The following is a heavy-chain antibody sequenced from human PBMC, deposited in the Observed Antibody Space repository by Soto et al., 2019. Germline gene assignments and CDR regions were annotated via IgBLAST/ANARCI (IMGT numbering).Heavy chain of an antibody. V-gene: IGHV3-23*01. Sequence: EVQLLESGGGLVQPGGSLRLSCAASGFTFSTYAMNWVRQAPGKGLEWVSGISGSGDSTYYADSVKGRFTVSRDNSKNTMDLKMNSLRAEDTAVFYCAKERSSGWRRDYWGQGTLVTVSS. J-gene: IGHJ4*02. CDR2: ISGSGDST. CDR1: GFTFSTYA. CDR3: AKERSSGWRRDY. D-gene: IGHD6-19*01.